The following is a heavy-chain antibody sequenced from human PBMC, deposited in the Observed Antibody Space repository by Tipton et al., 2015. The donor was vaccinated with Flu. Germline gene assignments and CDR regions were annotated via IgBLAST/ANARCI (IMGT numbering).Heavy chain of an antibody. D-gene: IGHD3-22*01. CDR1: GYSISSGYY. J-gene: IGHJ4*02. CDR2: IYHSGST. V-gene: IGHV4-38-2*02. CDR3: ARDTHYYDSSGEGGVDY. Sequence: TLSLTCTVSGYSISSGYYWGWIRQPPGKGLEWIGSIYHSGSTYYNPSLKSRVTISVDTSKNQFSLKLSSVTAADTAVYYCARDTHYYDSSGEGGVDYWGQGTLVTVSS.